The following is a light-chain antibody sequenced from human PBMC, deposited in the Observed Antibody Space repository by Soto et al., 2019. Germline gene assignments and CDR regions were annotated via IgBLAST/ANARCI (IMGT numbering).Light chain of an antibody. CDR3: MQGTHWPYT. J-gene: IGKJ2*01. V-gene: IGKV2-30*01. CDR1: HSLDYSDGNTY. CDR2: QIS. Sequence: DVVMTQSPLSLPVTLGQPASISCRSTHSLDYSDGNTYLSWFQQRPGQSPRRLIYQISDRDSGVPDRFSGSGSGTDFTLKISMVEAEDVGVYYCMQGTHWPYTFGQGTKLEIK.